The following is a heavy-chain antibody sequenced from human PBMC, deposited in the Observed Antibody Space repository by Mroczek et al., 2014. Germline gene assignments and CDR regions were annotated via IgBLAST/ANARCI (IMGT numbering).Heavy chain of an antibody. CDR2: INRRGST. V-gene: IGHV4-34*01. J-gene: IGHJ4*02. CDR1: GGSFSNNY. Sequence: QVQLQQWGAGLLKPSETLSLTCALYGGSFSNNYWTWIRQPPGKGLEWIGEINRRGSTTYNPSLKSRVTISRDMSNNQFSLKLSSVTAADTGVYYCAGGHRGGDPATNSMVRADYWGQGTLVTVSS. CDR3: AGGHRGGDPATNSMVRADY. D-gene: IGHD3-10*01.